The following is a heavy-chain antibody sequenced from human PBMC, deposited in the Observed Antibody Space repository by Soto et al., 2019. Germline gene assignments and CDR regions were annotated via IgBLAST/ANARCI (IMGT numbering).Heavy chain of an antibody. V-gene: IGHV3-33*01. CDR1: GFTFSSYG. CDR2: IWLDGSKK. CDR3: ARGAPMGVYAIYH. J-gene: IGHJ5*02. D-gene: IGHD2-8*02. Sequence: QVQLVESGGGVVQPGRSLRLSCAASGFTFSSYGMHWVRQAPGKGLEWVALIWLDGSKKYYADSVKGRFTISRDNSKNTLYHQMNSLRAEDTAVYYCARGAPMGVYAIYHWGQGTLVTGSS.